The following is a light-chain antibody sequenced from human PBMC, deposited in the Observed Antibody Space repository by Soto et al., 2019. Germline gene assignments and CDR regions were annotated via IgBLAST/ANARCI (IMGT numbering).Light chain of an antibody. V-gene: IGLV4-69*01. CDR1: SGHSSYA. CDR2: LNSDGSH. J-gene: IGLJ2*01. CDR3: QTLGSGIL. Sequence: QLVLTQSPSASASLGASVKLTCTLSSGHSSYAIAWHQQQPEQGPRYLMKLNSDGSHSKGDGIPDRFSGSSSGAERYLTISSLQSEDEADYYCQTLGSGILFGGGTKLTVL.